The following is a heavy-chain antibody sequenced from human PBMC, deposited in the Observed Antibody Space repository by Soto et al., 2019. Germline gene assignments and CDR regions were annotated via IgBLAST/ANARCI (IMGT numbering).Heavy chain of an antibody. CDR1: GYTFTSYG. CDR2: ISAYNGNT. Sequence: ASVKVSCKASGYTFTSYGISWVRQAPGQGLEWMGWISAYNGNTNYAQKLQGRVTMTTDTSTSTAYMELRSLRSDDTAVYYCASDLEYYYDSSGSSPFCDHWGQGTPVTVSA. J-gene: IGHJ4*02. CDR3: ASDLEYYYDSSGSSPFCDH. V-gene: IGHV1-18*01. D-gene: IGHD3-22*01.